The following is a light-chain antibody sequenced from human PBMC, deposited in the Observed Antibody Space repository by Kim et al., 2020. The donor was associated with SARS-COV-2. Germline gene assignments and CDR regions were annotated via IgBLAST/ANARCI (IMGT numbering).Light chain of an antibody. CDR3: LQYNGYPFT. J-gene: IGKJ2*01. CDR1: QGIANQ. Sequence: DIQMTQSPSSLSASVGDRVTITCRASQGIANQLGWFQQRPGKAPQRLIYGVSTLHNGDPARFSGSGFGTEFTLTISSLQPEDLATYYCLQYNGYPFTFGQGTKLEI. CDR2: GVS. V-gene: IGKV1-17*01.